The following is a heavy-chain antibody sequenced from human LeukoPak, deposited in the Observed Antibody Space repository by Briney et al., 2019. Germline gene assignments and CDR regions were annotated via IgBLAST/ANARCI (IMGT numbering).Heavy chain of an antibody. Sequence: ASVKVSCKASGYTFTSYGISWVRRAPGQGLEWMGWISAYNGNTNYAQKLQGSVTMTTDTSTSTAYMELRSLRSDDTAVYYCARSELRYFDWLLMNNWFDPWGQGTLVTVSS. J-gene: IGHJ5*02. CDR1: GYTFTSYG. D-gene: IGHD3-9*01. CDR3: ARSELRYFDWLLMNNWFDP. CDR2: ISAYNGNT. V-gene: IGHV1-18*01.